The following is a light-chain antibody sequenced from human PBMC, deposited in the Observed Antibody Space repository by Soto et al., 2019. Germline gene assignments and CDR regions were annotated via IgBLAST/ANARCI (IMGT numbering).Light chain of an antibody. V-gene: IGLV2-8*01. CDR3: SSCAGSHTFGV. Sequence: QSVLAQPPSASGSPGQSVAISCTGTSYDVGAYNYVSWYQQHPGKAPKLLLYEVSKRPSGVPDRFSGSKSGNTASLTVSGLRAEDEADYYCSSCAGSHTFGVFGGGTKLTVL. CDR1: SYDVGAYNY. J-gene: IGLJ3*02. CDR2: EVS.